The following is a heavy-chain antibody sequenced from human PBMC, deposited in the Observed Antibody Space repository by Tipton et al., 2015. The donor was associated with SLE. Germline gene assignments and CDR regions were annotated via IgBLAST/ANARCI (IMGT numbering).Heavy chain of an antibody. CDR2: INHSGST. D-gene: IGHD6-19*01. CDR3: ARVYWQWLVDY. Sequence: TLSLTCAVYGGSFSGYYWSWIRQPPGKGLEWIGEINHSGSTNYNPSLKSRVSISVDTSKNQFSLKLSSVTAADTAVYYCARVYWQWLVDYWGQGTLVTVSS. J-gene: IGHJ4*02. V-gene: IGHV4-34*01. CDR1: GGSFSGYY.